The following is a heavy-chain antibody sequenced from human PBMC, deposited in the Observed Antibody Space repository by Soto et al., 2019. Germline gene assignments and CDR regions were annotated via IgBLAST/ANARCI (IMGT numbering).Heavy chain of an antibody. D-gene: IGHD5-12*01. J-gene: IGHJ4*02. CDR3: ARDRGYSGYGDY. Sequence: QVQLVQSGAEVKKPGASVKVSCKASGYTFTSYGISWLRQAPGQGLEWMGWISAYNGNTNYAQKLQGRVTMTTDTATSTGYMELRSLRSDDTALYYCARDRGYSGYGDYWGQGNLVTVSS. CDR1: GYTFTSYG. V-gene: IGHV1-18*01. CDR2: ISAYNGNT.